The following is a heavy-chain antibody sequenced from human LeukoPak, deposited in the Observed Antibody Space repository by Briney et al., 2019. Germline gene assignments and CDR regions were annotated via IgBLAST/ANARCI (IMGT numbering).Heavy chain of an antibody. CDR1: GFTFNNYA. CDR2: IFGSGGSA. Sequence: GGSLRFSCAASGFTFNNYAMYWVRQAPGKGLEWVAGIFGSGGSAHYADSVKGRFTIFRDNSKNTVYLQMNSLRAEDTAVYYCGKTTVGYSSGRYPGWPVDCWGQGTLVTVSS. CDR3: GKTTVGYSSGRYPGWPVDC. J-gene: IGHJ4*02. V-gene: IGHV3-23*01. D-gene: IGHD6-19*01.